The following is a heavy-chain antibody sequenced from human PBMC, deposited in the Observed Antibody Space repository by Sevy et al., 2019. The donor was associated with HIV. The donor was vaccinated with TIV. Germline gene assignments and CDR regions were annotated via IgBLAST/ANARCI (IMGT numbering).Heavy chain of an antibody. J-gene: IGHJ4*02. CDR3: ARDNLLPVMVSMVRGALSYYFDY. CDR1: GFTFSDYV. Sequence: GGSLRLSCTASGFTFSDYVMHWVRQAPGKGLEWVAVVWYDGINKYYVDSVKGRFTISRDNSKNTLYLQMNSLRAEDTAVYYCARDNLLPVMVSMVRGALSYYFDYWGQGTLVTVSS. CDR2: VWYDGINK. D-gene: IGHD3-10*01. V-gene: IGHV3-33*01.